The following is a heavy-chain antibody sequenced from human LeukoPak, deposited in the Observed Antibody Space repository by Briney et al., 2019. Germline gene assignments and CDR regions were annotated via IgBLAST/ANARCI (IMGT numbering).Heavy chain of an antibody. CDR2: INPNSGGT. J-gene: IGHJ5*02. V-gene: IGHV1-2*06. D-gene: IGHD4-17*01. CDR3: ALMTTVTTSWGWFDP. Sequence: ASVKVSCKASGYTFTGYYMHWVRQAPGQGLEWMGRINPNSGGTNYAQKFQGRVTMTRDTSISTAYMELSSLRSEDTAVYYCALMTTVTTSWGWFDPWGQGTLVTVSS. CDR1: GYTFTGYY.